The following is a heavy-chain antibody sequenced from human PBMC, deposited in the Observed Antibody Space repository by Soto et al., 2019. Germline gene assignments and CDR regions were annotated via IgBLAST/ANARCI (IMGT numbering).Heavy chain of an antibody. V-gene: IGHV1-69*13. CDR1: GGTFSSYA. D-gene: IGHD3-10*01. CDR3: ARVEITMVRGAVTGRAFDI. J-gene: IGHJ3*02. Sequence: SVKVSCKASGGTFSSYAISWMRQAPGQGLEWMGGIIPIFGTANYAQKFQGRVTITADESTSTAYMELSSLRSEDTAVYYCARVEITMVRGAVTGRAFDIWGQGTMVTVSS. CDR2: IIPIFGTA.